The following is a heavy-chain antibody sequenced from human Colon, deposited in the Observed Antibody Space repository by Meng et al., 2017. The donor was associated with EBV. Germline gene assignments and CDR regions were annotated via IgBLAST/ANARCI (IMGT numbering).Heavy chain of an antibody. D-gene: IGHD1-7*01. V-gene: IGHV4-4*02. CDR3: GRDQGRELINH. J-gene: IGHJ4*02. CDR1: GDSISSDIW. CDR2: VYHRGDT. Sequence: QVQLQESGPGLVKPSXXLXRTCAVSGDSISSDIWWSWVRQPPGKGLEWIGEVYHRGDTNYNPSLKRRVDISVDKSKNQFYLSLFSVTAADTAVYYCGRDQGRELINHWGQGTLVTVSS.